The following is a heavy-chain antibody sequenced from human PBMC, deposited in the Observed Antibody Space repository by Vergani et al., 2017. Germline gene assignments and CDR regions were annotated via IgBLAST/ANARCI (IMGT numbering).Heavy chain of an antibody. CDR3: AKDGAVAGTFDYYYYYYMDV. J-gene: IGHJ6*03. Sequence: QVQLVESGGGLVKPGGSLRLSCAASGFTFSDYYMSWIRQAPGKGLEWVSYISSSGSTIYYADSVKGRFTISRDNAKNSLYLQMNSLRAEDTAVYYCAKDGAVAGTFDYYYYYYMDVWSKGTTVTVSS. D-gene: IGHD6-19*01. V-gene: IGHV3-11*01. CDR2: ISSSGSTI. CDR1: GFTFSDYY.